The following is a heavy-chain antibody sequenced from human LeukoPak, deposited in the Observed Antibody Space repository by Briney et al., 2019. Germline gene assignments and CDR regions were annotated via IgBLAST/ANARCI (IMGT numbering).Heavy chain of an antibody. CDR3: ARESTVVTNGYFDY. V-gene: IGHV1-69*04. Sequence: ASVKVSCKASGGTFSSYAISWVRQAPGQGLEWMGRIIPILGIANYAQKFQGRVTITADKSTSTAYMELSSLRSEDTAVYYCARESTVVTNGYFDYWGQGTLVTVSS. J-gene: IGHJ4*02. CDR1: GGTFSSYA. D-gene: IGHD4-23*01. CDR2: IIPILGIA.